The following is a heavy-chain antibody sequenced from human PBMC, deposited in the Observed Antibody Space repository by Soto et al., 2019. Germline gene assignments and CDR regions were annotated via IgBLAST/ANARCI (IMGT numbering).Heavy chain of an antibody. CDR2: IIPMYGIA. Sequence: QVQLVQSGGEVKKPGSSVRVSCRTSGGTFKNYGFSWVRQAPGQGLEWMGGIIPMYGIANYGQIFQGRLTITADETTNTAYMDLSSLKSDNTTVYSCAGEVGGTGFHLWGQGTQV. CDR3: AGEVGGTGFHL. D-gene: IGHD1-26*01. J-gene: IGHJ5*02. CDR1: GGTFKNYG. V-gene: IGHV1-69*12.